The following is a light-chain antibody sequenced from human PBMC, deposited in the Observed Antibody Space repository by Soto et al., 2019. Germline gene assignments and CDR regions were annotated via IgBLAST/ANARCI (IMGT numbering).Light chain of an antibody. CDR2: EVN. Sequence: QSALTQPAAVSGSLGQSITISCSGSGSDIGNYNLVSWYQQQPGKVPRLIIYEVNKGPSGVSNRFSGSKSGNTASLTISDLQPDDECLYYCCSYAGGSLWMFGGGTKVTVL. CDR3: CSYAGGSLWM. J-gene: IGLJ3*02. CDR1: GSDIGNYNL. V-gene: IGLV2-23*02.